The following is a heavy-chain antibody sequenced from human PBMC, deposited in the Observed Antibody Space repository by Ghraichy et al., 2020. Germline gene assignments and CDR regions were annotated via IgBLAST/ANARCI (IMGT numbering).Heavy chain of an antibody. Sequence: GSLNISCAASGFTFSSYAMHWVRQAPGKGLEWVAVISYDGSNKYYADSVKGRFTISRDNSKNTLYLQMNSLRAEDTAVYYCARDRIRYYYGSGLDYWGQGTLVTVSS. J-gene: IGHJ4*02. D-gene: IGHD3-10*01. V-gene: IGHV3-30*04. CDR2: ISYDGSNK. CDR3: ARDRIRYYYGSGLDY. CDR1: GFTFSSYA.